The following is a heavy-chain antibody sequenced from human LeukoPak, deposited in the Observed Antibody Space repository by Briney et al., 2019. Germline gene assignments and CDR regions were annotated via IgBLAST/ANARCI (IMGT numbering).Heavy chain of an antibody. V-gene: IGHV3-23*01. CDR3: AKVPAVSVVPAAIY. CDR1: GFTFSSYA. Sequence: GGSLRLSCAASGFTFSSYAMSWVRQAPGKGLEWVSAISGSGGSTYYADTVKGRFTISRDNSKNTPYLQMNSLRAEDTAVYYCAKVPAVSVVPAAIYWGQGTLVTVSS. D-gene: IGHD2-2*01. J-gene: IGHJ4*02. CDR2: ISGSGGST.